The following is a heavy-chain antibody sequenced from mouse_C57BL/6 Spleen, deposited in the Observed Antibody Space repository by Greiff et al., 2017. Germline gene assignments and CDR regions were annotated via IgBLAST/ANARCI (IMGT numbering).Heavy chain of an antibody. V-gene: IGHV1-81*01. CDR3: ARDGNDVGMDY. Sequence: VQLQPSGAELARPGASVKLSCKASGYTFTSYGISWVKQRTGQGLEWIGEIYPRSGNTYYNEKFKGKATLTADKSSSTAYMELRSLTSEDSAVYFCARDGNDVGMDYWGQGTSVTVSS. CDR1: GYTFTSYG. J-gene: IGHJ4*01. CDR2: IYPRSGNT. D-gene: IGHD2-12*01.